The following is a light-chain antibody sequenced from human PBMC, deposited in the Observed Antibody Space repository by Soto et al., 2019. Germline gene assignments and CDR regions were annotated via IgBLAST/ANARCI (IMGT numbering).Light chain of an antibody. CDR2: DAS. Sequence: EIVLTQSPATLSLSPGERATLSCRASQSVSTYLAWYQQRPGQAPRLLIYDASYRATDIPPRFSGSGSGTDFTLTISSLEPEDFAVYYCQQYGSSQYTFGQGTKLEIK. CDR1: QSVSTY. J-gene: IGKJ2*01. CDR3: QQYGSSQYT. V-gene: IGKV3-11*01.